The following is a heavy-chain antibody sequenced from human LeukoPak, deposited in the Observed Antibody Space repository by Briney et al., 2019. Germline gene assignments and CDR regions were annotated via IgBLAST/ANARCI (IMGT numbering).Heavy chain of an antibody. Sequence: PGGSLRLSCVASGFTFRSYAMSWVRQAPGKGLEWVSAISGIGTNTFYADSVKGRFTISRDNSKNTLYLQMNSLRAEDTAMYYCAKDTQNREFDYWGQGTLVTVSS. J-gene: IGHJ4*02. V-gene: IGHV3-23*01. CDR3: AKDTQNREFDY. CDR2: ISGIGTNT. CDR1: GFTFRSYA.